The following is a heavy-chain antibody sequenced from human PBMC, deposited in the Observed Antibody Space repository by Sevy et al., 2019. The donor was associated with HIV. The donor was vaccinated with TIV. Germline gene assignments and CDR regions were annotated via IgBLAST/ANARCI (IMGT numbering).Heavy chain of an antibody. D-gene: IGHD2-15*01. CDR2: FDPEDRET. CDR3: ATWSGGNRGYYFDY. V-gene: IGHV1-24*01. J-gene: IGHJ4*02. CDR1: GYTLTELS. Sequence: AAVKVSCKVSGYTLTELSMHWVRQAPRKGLERMGGFDPEDRETIYAQKFQGRVTMTEDTSTDTAYMDRSSLRSEDTAVYYCATWSGGNRGYYFDYWGQGTLVTVSS.